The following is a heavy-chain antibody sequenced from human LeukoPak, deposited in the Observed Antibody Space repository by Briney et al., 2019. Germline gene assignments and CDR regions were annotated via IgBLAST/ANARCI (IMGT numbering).Heavy chain of an antibody. V-gene: IGHV4-30-2*01. CDR3: ASGTYYYDSTGFYYYYYGLDV. CDR2: IYHSGST. Sequence: SETLSLTCTVSGGSISSGSYYWSWIRQPPGKGLEWIGYIYHSGSTYYDPSLKSRVTMSVDGSKNQFSLKLSSVTAADTAVYYCASGTYYYDSTGFYYYYYGLDVWGQGTTVTVSS. CDR1: GGSISSGSYY. J-gene: IGHJ6*01. D-gene: IGHD3-22*01.